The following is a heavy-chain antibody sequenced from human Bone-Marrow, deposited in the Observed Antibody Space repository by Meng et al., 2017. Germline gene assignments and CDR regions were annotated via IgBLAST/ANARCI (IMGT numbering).Heavy chain of an antibody. Sequence: GSLRLSCTVSGGSISSYYWSWIRQPAGKGLEWIGRIYTSGSTNYNPSLKSRVTISVDTSKNQFSLKLSSVTAADTAVYYCARGRPYNYYDSSGYFNPPFDYWGQGTLVTVSS. CDR1: GGSISSYY. D-gene: IGHD3-22*01. CDR2: IYTSGST. CDR3: ARGRPYNYYDSSGYFNPPFDY. V-gene: IGHV4-4*07. J-gene: IGHJ4*02.